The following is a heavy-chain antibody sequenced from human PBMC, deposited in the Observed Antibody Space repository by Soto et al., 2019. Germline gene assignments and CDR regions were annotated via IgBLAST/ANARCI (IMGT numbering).Heavy chain of an antibody. V-gene: IGHV3-23*01. D-gene: IGHD3-9*01. CDR3: ATSFRYFDN. CDR1: GFTPTTTS. CDR2: ISGTASRT. Sequence: GGSLRLSCAGSGFTPTTTSLSWVRQPPGKGLEWVTTISGTASRTYYVDSVKGRFFISRDNSKNTVTLQMNNLTVDDTAVYYCATSFRYFDNWGQGTRVTVSS. J-gene: IGHJ4*02.